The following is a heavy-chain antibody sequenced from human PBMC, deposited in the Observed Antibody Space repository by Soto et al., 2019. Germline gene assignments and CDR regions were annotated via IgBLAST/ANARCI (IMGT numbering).Heavy chain of an antibody. CDR3: ATVRRARHRTFYFDP. D-gene: IGHD2-8*01. Sequence: PSETLSLTCTASSGSISSNYWSWIRQPPGKGLEWIGYISSSGSTSYNASLQRRVSISVGTSRSQISLRLTSVTAADTAVYYCATVRRARHRTFYFDPWGRGTLVTVSS. V-gene: IGHV4-59*01. CDR1: SGSISSNY. CDR2: ISSSGST. J-gene: IGHJ5*02.